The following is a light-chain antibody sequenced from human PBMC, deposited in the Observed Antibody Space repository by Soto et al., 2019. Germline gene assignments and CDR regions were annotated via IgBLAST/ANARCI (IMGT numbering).Light chain of an antibody. Sequence: QSVLTQPRSVSGSPGQSVTISCTGTSSDVGGYNYVSWYQQHPGKAPKLMIYDVSKRPSGVPDRFPGSKPGNTASLTISELQAEDEADYYCCAYAGSYTFEAYVCGAGTKGTVL. J-gene: IGLJ1*01. V-gene: IGLV2-11*01. CDR2: DVS. CDR1: SSDVGGYNY. CDR3: CAYAGSYTFEAYV.